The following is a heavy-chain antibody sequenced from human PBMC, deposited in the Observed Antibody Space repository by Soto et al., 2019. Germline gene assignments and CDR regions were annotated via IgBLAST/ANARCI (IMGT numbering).Heavy chain of an antibody. D-gene: IGHD2-21*01. J-gene: IGHJ4*02. CDR1: PGSLSSGETY. CDR2: IYYTGKT. V-gene: IGHV4-31*03. CDR3: ARVFAGSFDY. Sequence: LYLSCTVSPGSLSSGETYWSWLRQLPGKGLEWIGYIYYTGKTYYNPALKSRLAMSVDTSKNQFSLKLSSVTAADSALYYCARVFAGSFDYWGQGNLVTVSS.